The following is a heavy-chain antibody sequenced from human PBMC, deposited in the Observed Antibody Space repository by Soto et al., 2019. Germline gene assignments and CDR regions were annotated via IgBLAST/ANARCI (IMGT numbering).Heavy chain of an antibody. CDR1: GGSITTGGRY. CDR3: AQALVFTGGDGFDI. CDR2: IYYSGNT. Sequence: QVRLQEWGPGLVKPSQTLSLKCSVSGGSITTGGRYWSWIRQLPGKGLEWIGDIYYSGNTYYNASLKSRVTISVEAAKNQFSLKLSSVTAADTAVYYSAQALVFTGGDGFDIWGQGRLVTVSS. J-gene: IGHJ3*02. D-gene: IGHD1-1*01. V-gene: IGHV4-31*02.